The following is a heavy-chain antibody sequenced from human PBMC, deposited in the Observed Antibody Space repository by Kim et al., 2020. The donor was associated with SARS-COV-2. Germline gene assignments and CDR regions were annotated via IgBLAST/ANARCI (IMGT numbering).Heavy chain of an antibody. CDR2: IIPILGIA. J-gene: IGHJ6*02. CDR1: GGTFSSYT. D-gene: IGHD3-10*01. V-gene: IGHV1-69*04. Sequence: SVKVSCKASGGTFSSYTISWVRQAPGQGLEWMGRIIPILGIANNAQKFQGRVTITADKSTSTAYMELSSLRSEDTAVYYCARDERITMVRGGYYYGMDVWGQGTTVTVSS. CDR3: ARDERITMVRGGYYYGMDV.